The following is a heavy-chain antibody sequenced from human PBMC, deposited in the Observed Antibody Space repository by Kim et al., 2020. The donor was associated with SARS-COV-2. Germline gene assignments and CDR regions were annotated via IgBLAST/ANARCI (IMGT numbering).Heavy chain of an antibody. J-gene: IGHJ6*02. CDR3: ARDTAAGLPYYYYGMDV. CDR1: GDSVSSNSAA. V-gene: IGHV6-1*01. D-gene: IGHD6-13*01. Sequence: SQTLSLTCAISGDSVSSNSAAWNWIRQSPSRGLEWLGRTYYRSKWYNDYAVSVKSRITINPDTSKNQFSLQLNSVTPEDTAVYYCARDTAAGLPYYYYGMDVWGQGTTVTVSS. CDR2: TYYRSKWYN.